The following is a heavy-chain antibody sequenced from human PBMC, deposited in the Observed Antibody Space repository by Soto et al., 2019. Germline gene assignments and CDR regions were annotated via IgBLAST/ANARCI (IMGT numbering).Heavy chain of an antibody. D-gene: IGHD5-18*01. CDR1: GFTVSSNY. CDR3: ARHGYSYGGGYFDY. J-gene: IGHJ4*02. V-gene: IGHV3-66*04. Sequence: EVQLVESGGGLVQPGGSLRLSCAASGFTVSSNYMSWVRQAPGKGLEWVSGIYSGGSGYYADSVKGRFTISRDNSKNTLYLQMNSLRAEDTAVYYCARHGYSYGGGYFDYWGQGTLVTVSS. CDR2: IYSGGSG.